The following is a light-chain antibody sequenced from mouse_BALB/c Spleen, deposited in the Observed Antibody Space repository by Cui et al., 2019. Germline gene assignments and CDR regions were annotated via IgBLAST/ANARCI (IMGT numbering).Light chain of an antibody. CDR1: SSVSSSY. V-gene: IGKV4-74*01. CDR3: HQYHRSPYT. Sequence: QIVLTQSPAIMSASLGERVTMTCTASSSVSSSYLHWYQQTPGSSPKLWIYSTSNLASGVPARFSGSGSGTSYSLTISSMEAEDAATYYCHQYHRSPYTFGGGTKLEIK. J-gene: IGKJ2*01. CDR2: STS.